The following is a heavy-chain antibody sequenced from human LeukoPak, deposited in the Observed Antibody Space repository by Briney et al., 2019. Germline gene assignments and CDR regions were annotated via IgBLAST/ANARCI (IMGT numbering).Heavy chain of an antibody. CDR3: ARASEMATQFDY. V-gene: IGHV1-69*13. Sequence: SVKVSCKASGGTFSSYAISWVRRAPGQGLEWMGGIIPIFGTANYAQKFQGRVTITADESTSTAYMELSSLRSEDTAVYYCARASEMATQFDYWGQGTLVTVSS. J-gene: IGHJ4*02. CDR2: IIPIFGTA. D-gene: IGHD5-24*01. CDR1: GGTFSSYA.